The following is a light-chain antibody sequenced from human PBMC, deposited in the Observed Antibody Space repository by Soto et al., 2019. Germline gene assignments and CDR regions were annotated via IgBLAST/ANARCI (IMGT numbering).Light chain of an antibody. CDR2: GAS. V-gene: IGKV3-20*01. J-gene: IGKJ5*01. CDR3: QQYGSSIT. CDR1: QSVSSSY. Sequence: EIVLTQSPGTLSWSPGERAALSRRASQSVSSSYLVWYQQKPGQAPRLLIYGASSRATGIPDRLSGSGSGTDFTLTISRLEPEDFAVYYCQQYGSSITFGQGTRLEIK.